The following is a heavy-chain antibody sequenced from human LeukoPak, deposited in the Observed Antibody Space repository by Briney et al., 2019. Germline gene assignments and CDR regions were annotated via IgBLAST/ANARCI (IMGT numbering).Heavy chain of an antibody. CDR1: GGSISSGSYY. J-gene: IGHJ6*03. Sequence: SETLSLTCTVSGGSISSGSYYWSWIRQPAGRGLEWIGRIYTSGSTNYNPSLKSRVTISVDTSKNQFSLKLSSVTAADTAVYYCARELGSTSFRYYYYYYYMDVWGKGTTVTVSS. CDR3: ARELGSTSFRYYYYYYYMDV. D-gene: IGHD2-2*01. V-gene: IGHV4-61*02. CDR2: IYTSGST.